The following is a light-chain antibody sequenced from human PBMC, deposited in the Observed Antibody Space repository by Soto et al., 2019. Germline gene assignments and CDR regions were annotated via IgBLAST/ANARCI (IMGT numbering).Light chain of an antibody. Sequence: DIQMTQSPSSLSASVGDRVTITCRASQSISSYLNWYQQKPGKVPKLLIYAASSLQSGVPSRFSGSGSGTDFTLTISSLQPEDFATYYCQQSYSTPLTFGGWTKVEIK. CDR1: QSISSY. CDR3: QQSYSTPLT. CDR2: AAS. J-gene: IGKJ4*01. V-gene: IGKV1-39*01.